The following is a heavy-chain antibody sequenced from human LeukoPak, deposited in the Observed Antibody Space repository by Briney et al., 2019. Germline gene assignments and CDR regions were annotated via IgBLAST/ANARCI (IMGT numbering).Heavy chain of an antibody. D-gene: IGHD5/OR15-5a*01. Sequence: ASVKVSCKASGYTFTSYDINWVRQATGQGLEWMGWMNPNSGNTGYAQKFQGRVTMTRNTSTSTAYMELSSLRSEDTAVYYCARGLVWYYYYYMDVWGKGTTVTISS. CDR2: MNPNSGNT. V-gene: IGHV1-8*01. CDR3: ARGLVWYYYYYMDV. CDR1: GYTFTSYD. J-gene: IGHJ6*03.